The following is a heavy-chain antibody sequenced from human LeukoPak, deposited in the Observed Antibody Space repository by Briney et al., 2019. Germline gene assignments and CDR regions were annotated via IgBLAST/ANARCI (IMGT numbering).Heavy chain of an antibody. V-gene: IGHV4-59*01. CDR1: GGSISNYY. CDR2: ISYSGNT. CDR3: AVDNDSTGYYFSMDV. J-gene: IGHJ6*03. D-gene: IGHD3-22*01. Sequence: SETLSLTCTVSGGSISNYYWSWIRQSPGKGLEWIGYISYSGNTNYNPSLKGRVTISIDTSKNHFSLKLSSVTAAGTAVYYCAVDNDSTGYYFSMDVWGKGTTVTVSS.